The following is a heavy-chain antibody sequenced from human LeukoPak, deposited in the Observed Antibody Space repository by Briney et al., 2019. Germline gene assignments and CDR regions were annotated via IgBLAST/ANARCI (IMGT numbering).Heavy chain of an antibody. Sequence: SVKVSCKASGGTFSSYAISWVRQAPRHGLEWMGGIIPTFGTANYAQKFQGRVTITADESTSTAYMELSSLRSEDTAVYYCARGNLLDYDFWSGYYFDYWGQGTLVTVSS. CDR3: ARGNLLDYDFWSGYYFDY. D-gene: IGHD3-3*01. J-gene: IGHJ4*02. CDR2: IIPTFGTA. CDR1: GGTFSSYA. V-gene: IGHV1-69*13.